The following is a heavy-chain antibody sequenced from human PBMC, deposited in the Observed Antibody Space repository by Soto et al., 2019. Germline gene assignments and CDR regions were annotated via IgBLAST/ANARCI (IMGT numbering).Heavy chain of an antibody. CDR3: ARVYCSSTSCQYYFEY. V-gene: IGHV1-3*01. Sequence: QVHLVQSGAEVKKPGASVKLSCKPFGYTFTNFAIHWARQAPGERLEWMGWIHAGNGDTVYSQNFQGRVTIATDTPATTAYMELSSLRSEDTALYYCARVYCSSTSCQYYFEYWGQGTPVTVSS. CDR1: GYTFTNFA. D-gene: IGHD2-2*01. CDR2: IHAGNGDT. J-gene: IGHJ4*02.